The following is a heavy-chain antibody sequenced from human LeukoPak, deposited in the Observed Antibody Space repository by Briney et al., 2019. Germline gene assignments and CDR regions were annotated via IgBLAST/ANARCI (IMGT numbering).Heavy chain of an antibody. V-gene: IGHV1-3*01. J-gene: IGHJ5*02. CDR1: GYTFINYA. Sequence: ASVKDSCKASGYTFINYAIHWLRQAPGQRLEWMGWINAANGNTKYSKKFQGRVTITRDTSASTAYMELSSLRFEDTSVYYCARYSDDAWFDPWGQGTLVTVSS. D-gene: IGHD4-17*01. CDR3: ARYSDDAWFDP. CDR2: INAANGNT.